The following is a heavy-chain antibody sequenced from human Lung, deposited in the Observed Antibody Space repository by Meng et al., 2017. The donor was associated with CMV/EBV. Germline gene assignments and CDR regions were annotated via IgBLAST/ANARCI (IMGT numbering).Heavy chain of an antibody. CDR2: IYYSGGT. D-gene: IGHD2-2*02. CDR3: ARHYCGSNVCYTDWFDP. Sequence: GSLRLXCTAPGGPISPYYWSWIRQPPGKGLEWIGYIYYSGGTNYNPSLKSRVTISVDTSKNQFSLKLTSVTAADTAVYYCARHYCGSNVCYTDWFDPWGQGTLVTVSS. V-gene: IGHV4-59*01. J-gene: IGHJ5*02. CDR1: GGPISPYY.